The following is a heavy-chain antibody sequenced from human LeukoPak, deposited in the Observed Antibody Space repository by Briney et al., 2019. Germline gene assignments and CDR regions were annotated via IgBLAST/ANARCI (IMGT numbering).Heavy chain of an antibody. Sequence: ASVKVSCKASGYTFTGYYMHWVRQAPGQGLEWMGGIIPIFGTANYAQKFQGRVTITTDESTSTAYMELSSLRSEDTAVYYCARGDSSGYMDYWGQGTLVTVSS. V-gene: IGHV1-69*05. J-gene: IGHJ4*02. D-gene: IGHD3-22*01. CDR3: ARGDSSGYMDY. CDR1: GYTFTGYY. CDR2: IIPIFGTA.